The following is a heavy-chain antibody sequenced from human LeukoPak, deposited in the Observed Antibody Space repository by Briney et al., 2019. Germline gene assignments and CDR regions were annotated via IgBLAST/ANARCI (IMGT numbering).Heavy chain of an antibody. CDR1: GGSFSDCY. D-gene: IGHD2-2*01. Sequence: SETLSLTCAVYGGSFSDCYWSWIRQPPGKGLEWIGEINHSGSTNYNPSLKSRVTISEDTSKNQFSLKLSSVTAADTAQYYFAGYRGITRMGWFDPWGQGTLVTVSS. J-gene: IGHJ5*02. V-gene: IGHV4-34*01. CDR2: INHSGST. CDR3: AGYRGITRMGWFDP.